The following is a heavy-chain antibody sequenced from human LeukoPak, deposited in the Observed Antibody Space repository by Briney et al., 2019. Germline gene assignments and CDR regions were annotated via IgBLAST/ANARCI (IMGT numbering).Heavy chain of an antibody. Sequence: PGGSLRLSCAASGFTFSSYWMHWVRHAPGKGLVWVSRINSDGSSTSYADSVKGRFTISRDNAKNTLYLQMNSLRAEDTAVYYCARIAVAGSIDYWGQGTLVTVSS. CDR3: ARIAVAGSIDY. D-gene: IGHD6-19*01. J-gene: IGHJ4*02. CDR1: GFTFSSYW. V-gene: IGHV3-74*01. CDR2: INSDGSST.